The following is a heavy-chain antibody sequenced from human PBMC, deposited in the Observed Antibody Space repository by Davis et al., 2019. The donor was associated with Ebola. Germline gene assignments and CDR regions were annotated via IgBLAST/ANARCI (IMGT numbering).Heavy chain of an antibody. CDR2: ISSNGGST. J-gene: IGHJ6*02. Sequence: PGGSLRLSCSASGFTFSSYAMHWVRQAPGKGLEYVSAISSNGGSTYYADSVKGRFTISRDNSKNTLYLQMSSLRAEDTAVYYCVKGVGVGGTTVTNYYYYGMDVWGQGTTVTVSS. CDR1: GFTFSSYA. V-gene: IGHV3-64D*08. CDR3: VKGVGVGGTTVTNYYYYGMDV. D-gene: IGHD4-11*01.